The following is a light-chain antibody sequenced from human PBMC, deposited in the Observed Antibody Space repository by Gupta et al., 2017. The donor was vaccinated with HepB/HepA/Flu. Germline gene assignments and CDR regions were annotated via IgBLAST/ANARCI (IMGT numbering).Light chain of an antibody. CDR1: SSDVGGYNL. Sequence: QSALTQPASVSGSPGQSITISCTGTSSDVGGYNLVSWYQQHPGKAPKLMIYEVSKRPSGVSNRFSGSKSGNTASLTISGLQAEDEADYYCCSYAGSSTSVVFGGGTKLTGL. V-gene: IGLV2-23*02. CDR2: EVS. J-gene: IGLJ2*01. CDR3: CSYAGSSTSVV.